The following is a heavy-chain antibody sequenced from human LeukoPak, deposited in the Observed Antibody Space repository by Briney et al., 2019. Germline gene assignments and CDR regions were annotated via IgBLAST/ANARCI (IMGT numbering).Heavy chain of an antibody. Sequence: ASVTVSCKASVYSFSSSDIKLVRQATGQGLGWMGCMNLNSGHTGYAQKFQGRITFTRNTSRSTAYMELSSLRPEVTAVYFCARGVDYALLSDSSYQFYYMDVWGKGATVTVSS. J-gene: IGHJ6*03. D-gene: IGHD3-3*01. CDR3: ARGVDYALLSDSSYQFYYMDV. CDR2: MNLNSGHT. V-gene: IGHV1-8*03. CDR1: VYSFSSSD.